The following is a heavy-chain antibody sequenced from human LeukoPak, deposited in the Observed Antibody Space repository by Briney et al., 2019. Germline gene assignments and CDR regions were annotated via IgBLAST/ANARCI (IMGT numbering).Heavy chain of an antibody. CDR2: IYTSGST. CDR3: ASFYCSGGSCYQYYSYYYMDV. J-gene: IGHJ6*03. Sequence: SETLSLTCTVSGGSISSYYWSWIRQPAGKGLEWIGRIYTSGSTNYNPSLKSRVTMSVDTSKNQFSLKLSSVTAADTAVYYCASFYCSGGSCYQYYSYYYMDVWGKGTTVTISS. V-gene: IGHV4-4*07. D-gene: IGHD2-15*01. CDR1: GGSISSYY.